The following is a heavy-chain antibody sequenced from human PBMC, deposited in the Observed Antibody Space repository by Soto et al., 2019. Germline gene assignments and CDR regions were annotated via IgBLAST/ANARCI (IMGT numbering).Heavy chain of an antibody. Sequence: QVQLQQWGAGLLKPSETLSLTCAVYGGSFSGYYWTWIRQPPGKGLEWIGYIYYSGSTYYNPSLKSRVTISVDTSKNQFSLKLSSVTAADTAVYYCASVGYSGYDDAFDIWGQGTMVTVSS. J-gene: IGHJ3*02. V-gene: IGHV4-34*01. CDR2: IYYSGST. D-gene: IGHD5-12*01. CDR3: ASVGYSGYDDAFDI. CDR1: GGSFSGYY.